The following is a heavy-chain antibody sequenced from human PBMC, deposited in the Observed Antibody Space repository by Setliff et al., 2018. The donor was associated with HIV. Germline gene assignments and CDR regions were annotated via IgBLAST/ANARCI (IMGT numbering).Heavy chain of an antibody. CDR3: ARTASYYDILTGYYRYYFDY. Sequence: ASVKVSCKASGYTFTGYYMHWVRQAPGQGLEWMGRINPNSGGTNYAQKFQGRVTMTRDTSISTDYMELSRLRSDDTAVYYCARTASYYDILTGYYRYYFDYWGQGTLVTVSS. D-gene: IGHD3-9*01. V-gene: IGHV1-2*06. CDR2: INPNSGGT. CDR1: GYTFTGYY. J-gene: IGHJ4*02.